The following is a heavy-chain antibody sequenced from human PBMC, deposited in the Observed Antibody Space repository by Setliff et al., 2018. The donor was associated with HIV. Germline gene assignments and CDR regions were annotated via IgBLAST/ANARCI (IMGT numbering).Heavy chain of an antibody. D-gene: IGHD3-10*01. CDR2: IRSKRDGEIR. J-gene: IGHJ4*02. CDR1: GFTFNNAW. V-gene: IGHV3-15*01. CDR3: ARGGVTNFNY. Sequence: GGSLRLSCAASGFTFNNAWMSWVRQAPGKGLEWIGRIRSKRDGEIRDYAAPVKGRFTVSRDNTKNSLYLQMNSLRAEDTAVYYCARGGVTNFNYWGQGTRVTVSS.